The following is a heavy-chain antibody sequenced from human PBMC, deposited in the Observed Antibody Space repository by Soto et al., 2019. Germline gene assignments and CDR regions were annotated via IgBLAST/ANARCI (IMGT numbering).Heavy chain of an antibody. V-gene: IGHV1-18*04. Sequence: ASVKVSCKASGYTFTSYGISWVRQAPGQGLEWMGWISAYNGNTNYAQKLQGRVTMTTDTSTSTAYMELRSLRSDDTAVYYCARRGKYSGSYNCFDPWGQGPLVTVSS. CDR3: ARRGKYSGSYNCFDP. CDR2: ISAYNGNT. CDR1: GYTFTSYG. J-gene: IGHJ5*02. D-gene: IGHD1-26*01.